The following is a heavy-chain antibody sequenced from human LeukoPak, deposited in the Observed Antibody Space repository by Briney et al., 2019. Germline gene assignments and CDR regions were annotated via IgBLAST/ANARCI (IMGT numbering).Heavy chain of an antibody. Sequence: GESLKISCKGSGYSFTTYWIAWVRQMPGKGLEWMGIIYPGDSDTRYSPSFQGQVTISADKSISTAYLQWSSLKASDTAMYYCVRQRDDSYDSSGYYGYWGQGTLVTVSS. CDR3: VRQRDDSYDSSGYYGY. V-gene: IGHV5-51*01. D-gene: IGHD3-22*01. CDR2: IYPGDSDT. CDR1: GYSFTTYW. J-gene: IGHJ4*02.